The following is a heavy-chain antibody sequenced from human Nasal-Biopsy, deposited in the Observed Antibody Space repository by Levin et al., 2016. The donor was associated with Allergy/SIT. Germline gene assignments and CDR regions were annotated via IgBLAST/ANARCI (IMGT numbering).Heavy chain of an antibody. Sequence: ASVKVSCKASGYTFSAYGINWVRQAPGQGLEWMGEFSAYNGNSIYAQKFQGRVTMTADTFTGTSYMELTSLKSDDTAVYYCARGTQVPSVRGSYYSPDFDYWGQGNPGHRLL. D-gene: IGHD1-26*01. J-gene: IGHJ4*02. CDR3: ARGTQVPSVRGSYYSPDFDY. CDR1: GYTFSAYG. V-gene: IGHV1-18*01. CDR2: FSAYNGNS.